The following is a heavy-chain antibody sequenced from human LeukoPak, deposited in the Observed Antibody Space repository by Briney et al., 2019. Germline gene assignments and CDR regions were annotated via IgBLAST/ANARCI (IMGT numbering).Heavy chain of an antibody. Sequence: GGSLRLSCAASGFTFSSYAMSWVRQAPGKRLEWVSAISGSGGSTYYADSVKGRFTISRDNSKNTLYQQMNSLRAEDTAVYYCAKDGFLLALVSHWGQGTLVTVSS. D-gene: IGHD3-10*01. CDR1: GFTFSSYA. CDR3: AKDGFLLALVSH. V-gene: IGHV3-23*01. J-gene: IGHJ4*02. CDR2: ISGSGGST.